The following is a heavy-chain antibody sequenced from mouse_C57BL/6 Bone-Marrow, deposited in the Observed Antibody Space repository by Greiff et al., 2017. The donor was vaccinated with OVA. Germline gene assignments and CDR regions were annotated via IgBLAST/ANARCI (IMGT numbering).Heavy chain of an antibody. CDR1: GYTFTSYD. J-gene: IGHJ1*03. V-gene: IGHV1-85*01. Sequence: VQGVESGPELVKPGASVKLSCKASGYTFTSYDINWVKQRPGQGLEWIGWIYPRDGSTKYNEKFKGKATLTVDTSSSTAYMELHSLTSEDSAVYFCARGGGSSYWYFDVWGTGTTVTVSS. CDR2: IYPRDGST. CDR3: ARGGGSSYWYFDV. D-gene: IGHD1-1*01.